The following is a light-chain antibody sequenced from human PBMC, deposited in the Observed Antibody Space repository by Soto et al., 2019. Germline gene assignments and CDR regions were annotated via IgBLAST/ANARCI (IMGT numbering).Light chain of an antibody. Sequence: QSVLTQPPSASGNPGQRLTISCSGSTSNILRNYVYWYRQLPGTAPRLLISMNDQRPSGVPDRFSGSKSGTSASLAISGLRSEDEADYYCASWDDSVSGYVFGTGTKGTVL. CDR2: MND. CDR1: TSNILRNY. CDR3: ASWDDSVSGYV. V-gene: IGLV1-47*01. J-gene: IGLJ1*01.